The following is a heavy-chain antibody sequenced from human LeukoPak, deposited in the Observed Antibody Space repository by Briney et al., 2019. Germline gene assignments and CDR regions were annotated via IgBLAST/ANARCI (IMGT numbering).Heavy chain of an antibody. D-gene: IGHD2-21*02. Sequence: VSVKVSCKASGYTFTSYGISWVRQAPGQGLEWTGWISIYTGNTKYGEKFQGRATMTRDTSTSTAYMEVRSLRSDDTAVYYCARVRGTALTAYPGYFDYWGQGTLVTVSS. V-gene: IGHV1-18*04. CDR2: ISIYTGNT. CDR1: GYTFTSYG. J-gene: IGHJ4*02. CDR3: ARVRGTALTAYPGYFDY.